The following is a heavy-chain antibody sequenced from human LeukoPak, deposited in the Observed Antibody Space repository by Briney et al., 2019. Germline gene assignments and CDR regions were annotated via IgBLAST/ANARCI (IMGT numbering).Heavy chain of an antibody. Sequence: ASVKVSCKASGYTFTSYDINWVRQATGQGLEWMGWMNPNSGNTGYAQKFQSRVTITRNTSISTAYMELSSLRSEDTAVYYCASPIAVTTAFDYWGQGTLVTVSS. CDR3: ASPIAVTTAFDY. CDR1: GYTFTSYD. D-gene: IGHD4-17*01. J-gene: IGHJ4*02. V-gene: IGHV1-8*01. CDR2: MNPNSGNT.